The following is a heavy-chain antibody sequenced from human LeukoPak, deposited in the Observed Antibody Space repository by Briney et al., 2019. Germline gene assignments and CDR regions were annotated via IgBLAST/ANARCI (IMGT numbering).Heavy chain of an antibody. D-gene: IGHD2-21*02. J-gene: IGHJ4*02. Sequence: GGSLRLSCAAYGFTFSSYGMHWVRQAPGKGLEWVAVISHDGSNKYYADSVKGRFTISRDNSKNTLYLQMNSLRAEDTALYYCAKDRSSDYYWGFDYWGQGTLVTVSS. CDR3: AKDRSSDYYWGFDY. CDR2: ISHDGSNK. V-gene: IGHV3-30*18. CDR1: GFTFSSYG.